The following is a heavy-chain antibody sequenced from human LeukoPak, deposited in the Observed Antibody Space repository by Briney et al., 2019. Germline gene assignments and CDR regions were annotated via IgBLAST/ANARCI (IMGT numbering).Heavy chain of an antibody. V-gene: IGHV3-23*01. CDR1: GFTFSTYG. CDR3: AKAGGLGYCSSTSCYGPYYYYYMDV. J-gene: IGHJ6*03. CDR2: ISGSGRST. Sequence: PGGSLRLSCAASGFTFSTYGMSWVRQAPGKGLEWVSAISGSGRSTYYADSVKGRFTISRDNSKNTLYLQMNSLRAEDTAVYYCAKAGGLGYCSSTSCYGPYYYYYMDVWGKGTTVTISS. D-gene: IGHD2-2*01.